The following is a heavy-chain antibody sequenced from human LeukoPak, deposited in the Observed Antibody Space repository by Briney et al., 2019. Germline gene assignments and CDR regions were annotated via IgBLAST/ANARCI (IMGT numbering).Heavy chain of an antibody. CDR2: IYYSGSA. CDR3: ARQRATHYSDNSGYFFDS. D-gene: IGHD3-22*01. CDR1: GRSINRVSHV. V-gene: IGHV4-39*01. Sequence: SETLTLTCTVSGRSINRVSHVWGWGRQPPRKGLERIANIYYSGSAYYSASVKSRVTISVDTSKNQFSLKLNSVTVADTAVYYCARQRATHYSDNSGYFFDSWGQGTLVTVSS. J-gene: IGHJ4*02.